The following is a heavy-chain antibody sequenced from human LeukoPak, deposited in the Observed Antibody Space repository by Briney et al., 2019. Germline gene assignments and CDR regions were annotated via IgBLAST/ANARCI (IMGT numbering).Heavy chain of an antibody. CDR1: GFTFNDYY. J-gene: IGHJ5*02. Sequence: GGSLRLSCAASGFTFNDYYMSWIRQAPGKGLEWLSYINIGGTNTYYADSVKGRFTISRDNAKKSLYLEMNNLRAEDMAVYYCATDGAGFDTWGQGVLVTVSS. CDR2: INIGGTNT. CDR3: ATDGAGFDT. V-gene: IGHV3-11*01.